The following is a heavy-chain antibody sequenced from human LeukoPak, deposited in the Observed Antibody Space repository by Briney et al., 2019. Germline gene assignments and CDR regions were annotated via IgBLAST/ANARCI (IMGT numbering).Heavy chain of an antibody. D-gene: IGHD3-9*01. CDR3: AKSSPAYYDILTGYSYYYYMDV. V-gene: IGHV3-11*04. Sequence: GGSLRLSCAASGFTFSDYYMSWIRQAPGKGLEWVSYISSSGSTIYYADSVRGRFTISRDNAKNSLNLQMNSLRAEDTAVYYCAKSSPAYYDILTGYSYYYYMDVWGKGTTVTISS. CDR1: GFTFSDYY. J-gene: IGHJ6*03. CDR2: ISSSGSTI.